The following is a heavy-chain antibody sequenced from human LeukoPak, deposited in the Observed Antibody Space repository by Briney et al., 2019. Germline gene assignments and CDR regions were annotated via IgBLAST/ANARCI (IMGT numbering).Heavy chain of an antibody. V-gene: IGHV3-21*01. CDR2: IDPSSYYI. CDR3: ARVSGRLERQSDLDF. J-gene: IGHJ4*02. CDR1: GFAFSSYS. Sequence: GGSLRLSCAASGFAFSSYSMNWVRQAPGKGLEWVSSIDPSSYYIYYGDSVKGRSAISRDNAKNSLYLQINSLRAEDTAVYYCARVSGRLERQSDLDFWGQGTLVTVSS. D-gene: IGHD1-1*01.